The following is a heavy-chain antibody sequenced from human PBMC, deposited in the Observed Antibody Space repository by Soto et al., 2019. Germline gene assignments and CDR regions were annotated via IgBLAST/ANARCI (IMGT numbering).Heavy chain of an antibody. V-gene: IGHV1-8*01. Sequence: QVQLVQSGAEVKKPGASVKVSCKASGYNFITYDINWVRQSTGQGLEWVGWMSPNSGHAGYAPKFQGRVTMTRDTYISTAYMELSSLRSEDTAVYYCARDYGANSGWFDPWGQGTLVTVSS. D-gene: IGHD4-17*01. J-gene: IGHJ5*02. CDR2: MSPNSGHA. CDR1: GYNFITYD. CDR3: ARDYGANSGWFDP.